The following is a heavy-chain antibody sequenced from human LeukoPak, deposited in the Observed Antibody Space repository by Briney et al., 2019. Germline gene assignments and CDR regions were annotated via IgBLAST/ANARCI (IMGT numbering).Heavy chain of an antibody. CDR3: ARVFSSQGIDY. J-gene: IGHJ4*02. CDR1: GGSFSGYY. CDR2: IYYSGST. V-gene: IGHV4-59*01. Sequence: SETLSLTCAVYGGSFSGYYWSWIRQPPGKGLEWIGYIYYSGSTNYNPSLKSRVTISVDTSKNQFSLKLSSVTAADTAVYYCARVFSSQGIDYWGQGTLVTVSS. D-gene: IGHD6-6*01.